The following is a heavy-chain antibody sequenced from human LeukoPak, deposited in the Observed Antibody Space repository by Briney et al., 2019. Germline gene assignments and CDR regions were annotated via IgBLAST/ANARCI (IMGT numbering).Heavy chain of an antibody. D-gene: IGHD6-13*01. CDR2: IIHTGSKT. V-gene: IGHV3-74*01. CDR1: GFSFKGHW. J-gene: IGHJ4*02. CDR3: AQGPHSTCSGLDF. Sequence: GGSLRLSCTASGFSFKGHWMHWARQLPGKGLVWVSHIIHTGSKTSYADSVKGRFTVSIDNAKNTLYLQLNTLRAADTAVYYCAQGPHSTCSGLDFWGQGTLVTVSS.